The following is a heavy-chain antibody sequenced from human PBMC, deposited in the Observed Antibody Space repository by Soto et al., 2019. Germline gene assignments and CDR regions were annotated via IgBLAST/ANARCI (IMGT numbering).Heavy chain of an antibody. Sequence: SAVKVSSKACGSTYTSNAVIWVRQAPARRLEWMGGIIPIFGTPKYAQKFQGRVTIISDDSTTTVYMELSSLRSEDTAVYYCARDSQWERLIGNVLEICAQRSMVT. CDR2: IIPIFGTP. V-gene: IGHV1-69*13. J-gene: IGHJ3*02. D-gene: IGHD1-26*01. CDR1: GSTYTSNA. CDR3: ARDSQWERLIGNVLEI.